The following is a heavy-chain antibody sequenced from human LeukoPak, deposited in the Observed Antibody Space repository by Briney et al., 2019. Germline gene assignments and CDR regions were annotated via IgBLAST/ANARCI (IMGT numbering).Heavy chain of an antibody. CDR2: INHSGST. D-gene: IGHD3-22*01. V-gene: IGHV4-34*01. CDR3: ARGLRSYYYDSSGYYYYYYGMDV. Sequence: PSETLSLTCAVYGGSFSGYYWSWIRQLPGKGLEWIGEINHSGSTNYNPSLKSRVTISVDTSKNQFSLKLSSVTAADTAVYYCARGLRSYYYDSSGYYYYYYGMDVWGQGTTVTVSS. J-gene: IGHJ6*02. CDR1: GGSFSGYY.